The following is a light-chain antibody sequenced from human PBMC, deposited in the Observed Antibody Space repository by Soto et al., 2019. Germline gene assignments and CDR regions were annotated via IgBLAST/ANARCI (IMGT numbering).Light chain of an antibody. J-gene: IGKJ5*01. CDR3: QQYGISLIT. V-gene: IGKV3-20*01. CDR1: QSVTNSF. Sequence: EVVLAQSPGTLSLSPRERATLSCRASQSVTNSFLAWYQQKPGQAPRLLIYGASRRATGIPDRFTGSGSGTDFTLTISRLEPEDFAVYYCQQYGISLITFGQGGRLEV. CDR2: GAS.